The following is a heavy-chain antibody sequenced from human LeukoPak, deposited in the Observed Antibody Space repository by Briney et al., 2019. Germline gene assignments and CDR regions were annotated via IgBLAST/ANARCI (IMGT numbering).Heavy chain of an antibody. D-gene: IGHD2-2*01. Sequence: SVKVSCKASGSTFTSSAVQWVRQARGQRLEWIGWIVVGSGNTNYAQKFQERVTITRDMSTRTAYMELSGLRSEDTAVYYCAACSTSCLTYYYYYGMDVWGKGTTVTVSS. CDR1: GSTFTSSA. CDR3: AACSTSCLTYYYYYGMDV. CDR2: IVVGSGNT. V-gene: IGHV1-58*01. J-gene: IGHJ6*04.